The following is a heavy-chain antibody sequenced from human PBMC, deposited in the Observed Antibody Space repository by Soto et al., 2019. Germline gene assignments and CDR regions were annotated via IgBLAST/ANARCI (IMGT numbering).Heavy chain of an antibody. CDR3: ARTLGEYYYYGMDV. V-gene: IGHV3-33*01. CDR2: IWYDGSNK. J-gene: IGHJ6*02. D-gene: IGHD1-26*01. Sequence: PGVSLTLSCASSGFTFSSYGIHWVRQAPGKGLEWVAVIWYDGSNKYYADSVKGRFTISRDNSKTTLYLQMNSLRAEDTAVYYCARTLGEYYYYGMDVWGQGTKVTVYS. CDR1: GFTFSSYG.